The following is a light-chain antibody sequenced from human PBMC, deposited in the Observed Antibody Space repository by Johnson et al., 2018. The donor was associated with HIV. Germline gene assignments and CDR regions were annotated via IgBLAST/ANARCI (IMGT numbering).Light chain of an antibody. CDR1: SSNIGSNY. J-gene: IGLJ1*01. CDR2: ENN. CDR3: GTWDSSLSAFYV. Sequence: QSVLTQPPSVSAAPGQKVTISCSGSSSNIGSNYVSWYQQLPGTAPKLLIYENNKRPSGIPDRFSGSKSGTSATLGITGLQTGDEADYYCGTWDSSLSAFYVFGTGTNVTVL. V-gene: IGLV1-51*02.